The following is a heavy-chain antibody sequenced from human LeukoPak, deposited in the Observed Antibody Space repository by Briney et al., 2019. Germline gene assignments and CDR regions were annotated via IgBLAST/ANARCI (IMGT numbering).Heavy chain of an antibody. Sequence: PSETLSLTCAVYGGSFSGYYWSWIRRPPGKGLEWIGEINHSGSTNYNPSLKSRVTISVDTSKNQFSLKLSSVTAADTAVYYCARGGYQLLDVRYYYYYYGMDVWGQGTTVTVSS. J-gene: IGHJ6*02. CDR3: ARGGYQLLDVRYYYYYYGMDV. D-gene: IGHD2-2*01. CDR2: INHSGST. V-gene: IGHV4-34*01. CDR1: GGSFSGYY.